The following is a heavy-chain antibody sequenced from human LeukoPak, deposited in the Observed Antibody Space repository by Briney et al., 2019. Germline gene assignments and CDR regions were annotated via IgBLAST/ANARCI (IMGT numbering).Heavy chain of an antibody. J-gene: IGHJ4*02. V-gene: IGHV3-53*01. D-gene: IGHD5-18*01. Sequence: PGGSLRLSCAASGVTVSSNYMGWVRQAPGKGLEWVSVIYGGDSTYYAGSGKGRFTISRDNSNNTLYLQMNSLRDEDTAVYYCARSGDTTVATGYFDYWGQGTLVTVSS. CDR3: ARSGDTTVATGYFDY. CDR1: GVTVSSNY. CDR2: IYGGDST.